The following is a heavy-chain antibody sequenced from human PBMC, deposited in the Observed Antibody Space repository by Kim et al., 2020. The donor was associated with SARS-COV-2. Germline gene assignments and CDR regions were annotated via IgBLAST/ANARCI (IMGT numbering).Heavy chain of an antibody. CDR2: AYYIGNT. Sequence: SETLSLTCTVSGGSLSSSSYYWGWIRQPPGKGLEWIGTAYYIGNTYYNPSLKSRVTISVDTSKNQLSLKLGSVTAADTAVYYCARPQRYSSGWYV. CDR1: GGSLSSSSYY. D-gene: IGHD6-19*01. CDR3: ARPQRYSSGWYV. J-gene: IGHJ2*01. V-gene: IGHV4-39*01.